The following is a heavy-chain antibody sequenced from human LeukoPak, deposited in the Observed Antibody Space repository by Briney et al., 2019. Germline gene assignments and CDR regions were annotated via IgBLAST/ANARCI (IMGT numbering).Heavy chain of an antibody. CDR3: ARQGTSYSNYGY. Sequence: SETLSLTCTVSGGSISSRSYYWGWIRQPPGKGLEWIGSIDYSGGTYYSPSLKSRATRTVDTSQTQCSGKLSSVTAAHTAVYYCARQGTSYSNYGYWGQGTLVNVSS. J-gene: IGHJ4*02. CDR1: GGSISSRSYY. V-gene: IGHV4-39*01. CDR2: IDYSGGT. D-gene: IGHD4-11*01.